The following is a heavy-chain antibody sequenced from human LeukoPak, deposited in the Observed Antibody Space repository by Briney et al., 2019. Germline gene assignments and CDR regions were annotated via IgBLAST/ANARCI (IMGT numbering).Heavy chain of an antibody. V-gene: IGHV3-20*04. CDR2: INRNGGST. Sequence: GRSLRLSCAASGFTFEAYAMSWARHVPGNGLEWVSGINRNGGSTGHAYSVKARFTISRDNAKNSLYLQMNSLRAEDTALYYCVRDLNYDFWSGSLDYWGQGTLVTVSS. CDR1: GFTFEAYA. J-gene: IGHJ4*02. D-gene: IGHD3-3*01. CDR3: VRDLNYDFWSGSLDY.